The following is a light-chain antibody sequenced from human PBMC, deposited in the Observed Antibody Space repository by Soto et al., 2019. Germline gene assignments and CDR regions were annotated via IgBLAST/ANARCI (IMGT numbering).Light chain of an antibody. CDR2: GAS. V-gene: IGKV3-15*01. CDR1: QSVNSN. J-gene: IGKJ1*01. Sequence: EIVMTQSPATLSVSPGERATLSCRASQSVNSNLVWFQQKPGQAPRLLIYGASTRATGIPGRFSGSGFGTVFTLTISRLQSEDFAVYYCQQYNNWLWTFGQGTKVEIK. CDR3: QQYNNWLWT.